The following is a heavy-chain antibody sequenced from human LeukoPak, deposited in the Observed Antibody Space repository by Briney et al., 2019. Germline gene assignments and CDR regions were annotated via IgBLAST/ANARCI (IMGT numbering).Heavy chain of an antibody. J-gene: IGHJ4*02. V-gene: IGHV3-21*01. CDR1: GFTFSSYR. Sequence: PGGSLRLSCAASGFTFSSYRMNWVRQAPGKGLEWVSSIGSSSSYIYYADSVKGRFTISRDNAKNSLYLQMNSLRAEDTAVYYCAREDYNSLFFDYWGQGTLVTVSS. CDR3: AREDYNSLFFDY. CDR2: IGSSSSYI. D-gene: IGHD1-14*01.